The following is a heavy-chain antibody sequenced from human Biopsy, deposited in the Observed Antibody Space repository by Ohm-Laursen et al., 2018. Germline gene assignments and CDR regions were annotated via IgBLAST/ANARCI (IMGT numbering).Heavy chain of an antibody. Sequence: GSSVKVSCKASGYTFIDYSLHWVRQAPGQGLEWMGWVNPNSGATNYAQKFQGRVTMTSDTSISTAYIELRRLISDDTAVYFCARDRMVTIITLVRADTFDIWGQGTLVSVSS. CDR1: GYTFIDYS. V-gene: IGHV1-2*02. CDR2: VNPNSGAT. D-gene: IGHD3-10*01. CDR3: ARDRMVTIITLVRADTFDI. J-gene: IGHJ3*02.